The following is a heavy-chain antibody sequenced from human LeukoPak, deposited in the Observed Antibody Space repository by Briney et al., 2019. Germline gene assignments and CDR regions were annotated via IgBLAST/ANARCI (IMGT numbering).Heavy chain of an antibody. J-gene: IGHJ4*02. CDR2: VFYEGGT. V-gene: IGHV4-59*01. CDR3: ARERRSGTYFYFDY. Sequence: PSETLSLTCTVSGGSITGYYWSWIRQPPGKGLEWVGYVFYEGGTLYNPSLKSRDTISVDTSKTQFSLKLSSVTAADTAVYYCARERRSGTYFYFDYWGQGTLVTVSS. D-gene: IGHD1-26*01. CDR1: GGSITGYY.